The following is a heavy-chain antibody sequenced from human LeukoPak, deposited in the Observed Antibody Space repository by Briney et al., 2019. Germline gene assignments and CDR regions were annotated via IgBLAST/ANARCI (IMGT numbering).Heavy chain of an antibody. CDR3: ARGHYGLDV. V-gene: IGHV3-11*01. Sequence: GGSLRLSWAASGFTFSDWYMSWIRQTPGKGLEWVSYINSGSTSIYNGDSVKGRFAISRDNAKNSLYLQMNNLRADDTAVYYCARGHYGLDVWGQGTTVTVSS. CDR1: GFTFSDWY. J-gene: IGHJ6*02. CDR2: INSGSTSI.